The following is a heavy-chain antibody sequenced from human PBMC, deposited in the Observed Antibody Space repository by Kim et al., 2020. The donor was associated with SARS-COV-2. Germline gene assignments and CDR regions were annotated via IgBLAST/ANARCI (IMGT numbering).Heavy chain of an antibody. V-gene: IGHV4-59*09. J-gene: IGHJ4*02. D-gene: IGHD2-2*01. CDR3: ARGVVVVPAALFDY. Sequence: NPALKSRVTIAVGTSKNQFSLKLSSVTAADTAVYYCARGVVVVPAALFDYWGQGTLVTVSS.